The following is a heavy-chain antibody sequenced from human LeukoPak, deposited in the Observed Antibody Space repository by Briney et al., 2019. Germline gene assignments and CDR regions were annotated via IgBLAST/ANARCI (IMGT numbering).Heavy chain of an antibody. CDR2: INPNSGGT. V-gene: IGHV1-2*02. D-gene: IGHD5-12*01. CDR3: ARELLDGYNEPVDY. CDR1: GYTFTGYY. Sequence: ASVKVSCKASGYTFTGYYMHWVRQAPGQGLEWMGWINPNSGGTNYAQKFQGRVTMTRDTSISTAYMELSRLRSDNTAVYYCARELLDGYNEPVDYWGQGTLVTVSS. J-gene: IGHJ4*02.